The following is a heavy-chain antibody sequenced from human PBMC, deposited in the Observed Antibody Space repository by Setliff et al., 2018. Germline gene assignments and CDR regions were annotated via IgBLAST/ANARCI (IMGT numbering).Heavy chain of an antibody. CDR1: GGSISSHY. J-gene: IGHJ5*02. CDR3: ARGRNVAARLLDT. CDR2: ISYTGRT. Sequence: SETLSLTCNVSGGSISSHYWSWIRQPPGKGLEWIGYISYTGRTNFTPSFKSRVTMSVDTSKDQFSLRMSSVSAADAAIYYCARGRNVAARLLDTWGQGSRVTVSS. V-gene: IGHV4-59*11. D-gene: IGHD6-6*01.